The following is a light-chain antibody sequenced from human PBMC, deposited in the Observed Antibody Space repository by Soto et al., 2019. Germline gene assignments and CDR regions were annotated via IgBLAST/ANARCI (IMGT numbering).Light chain of an antibody. CDR1: QSVSSN. J-gene: IGKJ1*01. V-gene: IGKV3-15*01. Sequence: EVVMTQSLATLSVTPGERATLSCRASQSVSSNLAWYQQKPGQAPRLLIYGASTRATGIPARFSGSGSGTEFTLTISRLEPEDFAVYYCQQRSNWPPFTFGQGTKV. CDR3: QQRSNWPPFT. CDR2: GAS.